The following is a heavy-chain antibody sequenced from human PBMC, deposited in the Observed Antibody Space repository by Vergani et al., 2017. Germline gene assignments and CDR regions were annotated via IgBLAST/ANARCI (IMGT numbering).Heavy chain of an antibody. V-gene: IGHV4-39*01. Sequence: QLQLQESGPGLVKPSATLSLTCSVSGASIRSSNYYWSWIRQPPGKGLEWIASIYYSGSTYYNPSLKSRVTISVDTSKNQFSLELSSVTAADTAVYFCARHSTVEWLVKLGWIDPWGQGGLVTVSS. CDR2: IYYSGST. D-gene: IGHD6-19*01. CDR1: GASIRSSNYY. J-gene: IGHJ5*02. CDR3: ARHSTVEWLVKLGWIDP.